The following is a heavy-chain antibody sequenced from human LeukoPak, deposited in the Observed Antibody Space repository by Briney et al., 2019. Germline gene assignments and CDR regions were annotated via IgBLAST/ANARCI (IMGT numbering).Heavy chain of an antibody. Sequence: PSETLSLTCTVSGGSISSSSYYWGWIRQPPGKGLEWIESIYYSGSTYYNPSLKSRVTISVDTSKNQFSLKLSSVTAADTAVYYCARHRGLYSRAYYYYMDVWGKGTTVTVSS. J-gene: IGHJ6*03. CDR3: ARHRGLYSRAYYYYMDV. V-gene: IGHV4-39*01. CDR2: IYYSGST. CDR1: GGSISSSSYY. D-gene: IGHD6-13*01.